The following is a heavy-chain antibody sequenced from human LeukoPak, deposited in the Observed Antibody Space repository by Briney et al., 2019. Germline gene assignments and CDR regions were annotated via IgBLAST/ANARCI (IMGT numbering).Heavy chain of an antibody. Sequence: SETLSLTCTVSGGSISSYYWSWIRQPPGKGLEWLGYIYYSGSTNYNPSLKSRVTISVDTSKNQFSLKLSSVTAADTAVNYCARDAYYYYYMDVWGKGTTVTVSS. V-gene: IGHV4-59*01. CDR1: GGSISSYY. CDR2: IYYSGST. J-gene: IGHJ6*03. CDR3: ARDAYYYYYMDV.